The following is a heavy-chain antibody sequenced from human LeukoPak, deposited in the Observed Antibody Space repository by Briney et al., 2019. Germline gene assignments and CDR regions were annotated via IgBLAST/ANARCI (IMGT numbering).Heavy chain of an antibody. CDR1: GFTFSNYE. D-gene: IGHD1-26*01. J-gene: IGHJ4*02. Sequence: GGSLRLSCAASGFTFSNYEMNWVRQAPGKGLEWVSYISTSASGSTVYYADSVKGRFTISRDNAKNSLYLQLNSLRAEDTALYYCAKEWGSGSYPQISFDRWGQGTLVTVSS. CDR3: AKEWGSGSYPQISFDR. V-gene: IGHV3-48*03. CDR2: ISTSASGSTV.